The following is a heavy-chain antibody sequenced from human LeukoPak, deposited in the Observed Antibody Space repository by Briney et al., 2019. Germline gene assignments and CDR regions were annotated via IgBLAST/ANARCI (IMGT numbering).Heavy chain of an antibody. CDR2: ISGSGGNT. J-gene: IGHJ6*03. V-gene: IGHV3-23*01. Sequence: PGGSLRLSCTASGFTFTSHAMNWVRQAPGKGLKWVSTISGSGGNTYYADSVKGRFTISRDNSNNTLYLQMNSLRVEDTAVYYCAKSPYSSSSGYYYYYMDVWGKGTTVPVSS. CDR1: GFTFTSHA. D-gene: IGHD6-6*01. CDR3: AKSPYSSSSGYYYYYMDV.